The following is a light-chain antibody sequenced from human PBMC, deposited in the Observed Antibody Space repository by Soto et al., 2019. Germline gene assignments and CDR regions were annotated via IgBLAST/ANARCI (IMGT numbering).Light chain of an antibody. Sequence: EIVFTQSPSTLSLSPGERATLSCRASQSVSSSYLAWYQQKPGQAPRLLIYDASNRATGIPDRFSGSGSGTDFTLTISRLEPEDSAVYYCQQYSYSPPWTFGQGTKVDIK. CDR3: QQYSYSPPWT. J-gene: IGKJ1*01. CDR2: DAS. V-gene: IGKV3-20*01. CDR1: QSVSSSY.